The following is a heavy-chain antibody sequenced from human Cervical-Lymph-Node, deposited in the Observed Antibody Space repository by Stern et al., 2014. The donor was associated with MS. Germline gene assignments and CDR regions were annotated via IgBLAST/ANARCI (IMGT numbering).Heavy chain of an antibody. CDR3: AREGGNTAEYFQH. Sequence: MQLVESGGGVVQPGRSLRLSCAASGFTFSSYGMHWVRQAPGKGLEWGAIIWYDGSNKYYADAVKGRFTISRDSSKNTLYLQMNSLRAEDTVVYYCAREGGNTAEYFQHWGQGTLVTVSS. D-gene: IGHD4-23*01. J-gene: IGHJ1*01. V-gene: IGHV3-33*01. CDR1: GFTFSSYG. CDR2: IWYDGSNK.